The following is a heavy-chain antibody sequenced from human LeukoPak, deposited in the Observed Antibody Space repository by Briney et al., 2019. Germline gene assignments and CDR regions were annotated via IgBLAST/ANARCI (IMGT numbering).Heavy chain of an antibody. CDR3: ARAGGGYSYGAIDY. CDR2: INPNSGGT. D-gene: IGHD5-18*01. Sequence: ASVKVSCKASGYTFTGYYMHWVRQAPGQVLEWMGWINPNSGGTNYAQKFQGWVTMTRDTSISTAYMELSRLRSDDTAVYYCARAGGGYSYGAIDYWGQGTLVTVSS. V-gene: IGHV1-2*04. CDR1: GYTFTGYY. J-gene: IGHJ4*02.